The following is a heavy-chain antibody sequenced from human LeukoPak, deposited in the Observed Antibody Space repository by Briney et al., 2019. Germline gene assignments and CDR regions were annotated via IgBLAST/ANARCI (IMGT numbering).Heavy chain of an antibody. CDR1: GYTFTSYG. J-gene: IGHJ4*02. V-gene: IGHV1-18*01. CDR3: ARASPLRFLEWLLSGPFDY. CDR2: ISAYNGNT. D-gene: IGHD3-3*01. Sequence: PEASVKVSCKASGYTFTSYGISWVRQAPGQGLEWMGWISAYNGNTNYAQTLKGRVTMTTDNSKNTPYLQLSSLRSDDTAVYYCARASPLRFLEWLLSGPFDYWGQGTLVTVSS.